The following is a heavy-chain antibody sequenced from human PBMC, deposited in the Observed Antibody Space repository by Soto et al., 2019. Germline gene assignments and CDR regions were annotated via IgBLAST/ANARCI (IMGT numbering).Heavy chain of an antibody. D-gene: IGHD3-9*01. J-gene: IGHJ4*02. Sequence: ASVNVSCKVSGYTLTELSMHWVRQAPGKGLEWMGGFDPEDGETIYAQKFQGRVTMTEDTSTDTAYMELSSLRSEDTAVYYCATGRYFDWNYYFDYWGQGTLVTVSS. CDR1: GYTLTELS. CDR2: FDPEDGET. V-gene: IGHV1-24*01. CDR3: ATGRYFDWNYYFDY.